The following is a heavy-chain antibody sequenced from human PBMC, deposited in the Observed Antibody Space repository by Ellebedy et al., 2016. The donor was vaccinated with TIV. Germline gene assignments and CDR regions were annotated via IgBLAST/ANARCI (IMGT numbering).Heavy chain of an antibody. D-gene: IGHD6-6*01. Sequence: AASVKVSCKASGFTFTNSAVQWVRQARGQRLEWIGWIVVGSGNAIYAQKFQERVTITRDMSTGTAYMELSSLRSEDPDVYYCAAGSTSSYVYFDYWGQGTLVTVSS. CDR3: AAGSTSSYVYFDY. CDR2: IVVGSGNA. J-gene: IGHJ4*02. V-gene: IGHV1-58*01. CDR1: GFTFTNSA.